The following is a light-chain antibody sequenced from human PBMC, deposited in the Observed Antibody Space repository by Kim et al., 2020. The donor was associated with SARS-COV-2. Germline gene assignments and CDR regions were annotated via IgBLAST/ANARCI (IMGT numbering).Light chain of an antibody. CDR3: QQCGSSPYT. CDR1: QRVSSTD. Sequence: FLTPSPGTLSLSPGERATLSCRASQRVSSTDLAWYQQKPGQAPRLLIEGASSRAPGIPDRVRGRGSGTDGTLTISSLEPEDFAVYHCQQCGSSPYTFGQGTKLEI. J-gene: IGKJ2*01. CDR2: GAS. V-gene: IGKV3-20*01.